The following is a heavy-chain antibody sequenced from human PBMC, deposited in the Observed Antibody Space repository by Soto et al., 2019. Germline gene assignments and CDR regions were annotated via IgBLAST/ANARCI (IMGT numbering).Heavy chain of an antibody. CDR1: GFTFSSYV. V-gene: IGHV3-23*01. J-gene: IGHJ6*02. D-gene: IGHD3-3*01. CDR2: ISGSGGST. Sequence: PGGSLRLSCAASGFTFSSYVMSWVRQAPGKGLEWVSPISGSGGSTYYADSVKGRFTISRDNSKNTLYLQMNSLRAEDTAVYYCAKGKRVEWLGYGVDVWGQGTTVTVSS. CDR3: AKGKRVEWLGYGVDV.